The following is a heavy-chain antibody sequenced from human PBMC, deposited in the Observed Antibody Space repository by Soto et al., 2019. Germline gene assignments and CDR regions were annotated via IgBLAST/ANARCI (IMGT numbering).Heavy chain of an antibody. CDR1: GYTFTGYY. CDR2: INPNSGGT. J-gene: IGHJ4*02. CDR3: ARPPYCTNGVCYKFPFDY. D-gene: IGHD2-8*01. V-gene: IGHV1-2*02. Sequence: QVQLVQSGAEVKKPGASVKVSCKASGYTFTGYYMHWVRQAPGQGLEWMGWINPNSGGTNYAQKFQGRVTMTRDTCISTAYMELSRLRSDDTAVYYCARPPYCTNGVCYKFPFDYWGQGTLVTVSS.